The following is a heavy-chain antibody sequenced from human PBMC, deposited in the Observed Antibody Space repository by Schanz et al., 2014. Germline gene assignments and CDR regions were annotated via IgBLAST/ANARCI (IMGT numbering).Heavy chain of an antibody. Sequence: EEQMVESGGGLIQPGGSLRLSCAVSGFTVNTNYMSWVRQAPGKGLEWISSMYINSGSTQYADSVKGRFTISRDNAKNSLYLQMNSLRAEDTAVYYWERGEKGKKDWGQGTLVTVSS. D-gene: IGHD1-26*01. CDR1: GFTVNTNY. CDR3: ERGEKGKKD. J-gene: IGHJ4*02. CDR2: MYINSGST. V-gene: IGHV3-53*01.